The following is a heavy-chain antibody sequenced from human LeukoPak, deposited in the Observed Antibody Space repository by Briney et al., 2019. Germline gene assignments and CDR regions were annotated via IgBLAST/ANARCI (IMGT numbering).Heavy chain of an antibody. CDR3: ARVHIVTGTYFDS. J-gene: IGHJ4*02. D-gene: IGHD3-10*01. CDR1: GDSMSGYS. CDR2: IYSSGFT. Sequence: PSETLSLTCTISGDSMSGYSWSWLRQPAGKELEWIGRIYSSGFTEYNLSLDGRVTMSIETSKNQFPLMLDSVTAADTATYYCARVHIVTGTYFDSWGQGALVTVSS. V-gene: IGHV4-4*07.